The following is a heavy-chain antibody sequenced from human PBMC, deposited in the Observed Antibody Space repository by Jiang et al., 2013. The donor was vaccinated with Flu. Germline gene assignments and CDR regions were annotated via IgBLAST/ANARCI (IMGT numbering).Heavy chain of an antibody. D-gene: IGHD6-19*01. CDR1: YSFTSYW. V-gene: IGHV5-51*01. CDR2: SILVTLIP. CDR3: AVGAVAGTWNWFDP. J-gene: IGHJ5*02. Sequence: YSFTSYWIGWVRQMPGKAWSGWGSSILVTLIPDTSPSFQGQVTISADKSISTAYLQWSSLKASDTAMYYCAVGAVAGTWNWFDPWGQGTLVTVSS.